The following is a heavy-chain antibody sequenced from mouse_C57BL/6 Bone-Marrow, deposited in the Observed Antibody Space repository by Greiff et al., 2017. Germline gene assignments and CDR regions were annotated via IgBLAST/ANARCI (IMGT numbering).Heavy chain of an antibody. Sequence: VQLQQSGAELVRPGASVKLSCTASGFNIKDDYMHWVKQRPEQGLEWIGWIDPENGDTEYASKFQGKATITADTSSNTAYLQLSSLTSEDTAVYYCTTYYDGSPAWFAYWGQGTLVTVSA. J-gene: IGHJ3*01. D-gene: IGHD1-1*01. CDR2: IDPENGDT. CDR3: TTYYDGSPAWFAY. CDR1: GFNIKDDY. V-gene: IGHV14-4*01.